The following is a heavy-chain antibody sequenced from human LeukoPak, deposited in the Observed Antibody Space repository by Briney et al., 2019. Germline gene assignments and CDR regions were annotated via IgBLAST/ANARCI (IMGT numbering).Heavy chain of an antibody. D-gene: IGHD3-3*01. CDR3: ARDSDYDFWSGHPFGY. CDR1: GDSISNYY. Sequence: SETLSLTCTVSGDSISNYYWSWIRQPAGKRLEWIGRIYPSRSTNYHPSLKSRFTMSADTSKNQLSLKVTSLTAADTALYYCARDSDYDFWSGHPFGYWGQGTLVTVSS. V-gene: IGHV4-4*07. CDR2: IYPSRST. J-gene: IGHJ4*02.